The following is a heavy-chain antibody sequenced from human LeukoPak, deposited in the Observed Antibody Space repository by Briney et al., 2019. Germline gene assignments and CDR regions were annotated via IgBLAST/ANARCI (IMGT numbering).Heavy chain of an antibody. CDR2: ISWNSGSI. D-gene: IGHD3-22*01. CDR3: AKDKYYDSSGYYDY. CDR1: GGFISTYY. J-gene: IGHJ4*02. Sequence: LSLTCTVSGGFISTYYWSWIRQPPGKGLEWVSGISWNSGSIGYADSVKGRFTISRDNAKKSLYLQMNSLRAEDTALYYCAKDKYYDSSGYYDYWGRGTLVTVSS. V-gene: IGHV3-9*01.